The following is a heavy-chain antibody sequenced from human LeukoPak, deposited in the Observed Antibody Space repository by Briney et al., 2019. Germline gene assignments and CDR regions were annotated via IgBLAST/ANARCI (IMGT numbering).Heavy chain of an antibody. J-gene: IGHJ4*02. CDR2: ISSSGSTI. Sequence: GGSLRLSCAASGFTFSSYEMNWVRQAPGKGLEWVSYISSSGSTIYYADSVKGRFTISRDNAKNSLYLQMNSLRAEDTAVYYCTRAGQWTYGFQDYWGQGTLVTVSS. CDR1: GFTFSSYE. CDR3: TRAGQWTYGFQDY. D-gene: IGHD3-10*01. V-gene: IGHV3-48*03.